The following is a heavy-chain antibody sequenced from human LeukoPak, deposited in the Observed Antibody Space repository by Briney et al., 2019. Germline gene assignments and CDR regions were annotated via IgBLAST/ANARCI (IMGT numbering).Heavy chain of an antibody. CDR2: MNPNSGNT. CDR1: GYTFTSYD. CDR3: AREGYYGSGSYYPSAFDI. Sequence: ASVKVSCKASGYTFTSYDINWVRQATGQGLEWMGWMNPNSGNTGYAQKFQGRVTMTRNTSISTAYMELSSLRSEDTAVYYCAREGYYGSGSYYPSAFDIWGQGTMVTVSS. V-gene: IGHV1-8*01. J-gene: IGHJ3*02. D-gene: IGHD3-10*01.